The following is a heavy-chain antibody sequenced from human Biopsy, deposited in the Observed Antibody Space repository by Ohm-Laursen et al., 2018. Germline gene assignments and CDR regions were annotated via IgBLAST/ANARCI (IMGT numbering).Heavy chain of an antibody. CDR2: ISPKSGGT. J-gene: IGHJ4*02. CDR3: ALQSVAQMKNFDY. D-gene: IGHD6-19*01. V-gene: IGHV1-2*02. Sequence: GATVKISCKASGGTFSSYDISWLRQAPGQGLEWMGWISPKSGGTNYAQKFQGNITMTKNTSMSTAYMEMSRLRSDDTAVYYRALQSVAQMKNFDYWGQGTLVTVSS. CDR1: GGTFSSYD.